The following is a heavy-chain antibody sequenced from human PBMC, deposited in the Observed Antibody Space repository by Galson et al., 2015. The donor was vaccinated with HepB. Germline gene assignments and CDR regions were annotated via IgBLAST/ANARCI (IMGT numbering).Heavy chain of an antibody. CDR1: TSISTDYG. D-gene: IGHD2-2*01. CDR3: ARGDVVVVTGDIHAFDI. V-gene: IGHV1-18*04. Sequence: SVKVSCKASTSISTDYGISWVRRAPGQGLEWMGWVHASNGHTNYAKRLQGRITMTIDTSTSTAYMELRSLTFDDTAVYFCARGDVVVVTGDIHAFDIWGQGTMVTVSS. CDR2: VHASNGHT. J-gene: IGHJ3*02.